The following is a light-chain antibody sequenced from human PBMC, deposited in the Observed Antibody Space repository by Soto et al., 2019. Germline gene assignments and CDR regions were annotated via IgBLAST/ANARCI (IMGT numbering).Light chain of an antibody. CDR1: SSDVGSYNL. CDR2: EVS. Sequence: QSVLAQPTSVSGFPRQSITITFIETSSDVGSYNLVSWYQQHPGKAPKLMIYEVSKRPSGVSNRFSGSKSGNTASLTISGLQAEDEADYYCCSYAGSSTLYVFGTGTKVTVL. J-gene: IGLJ1*01. V-gene: IGLV2-23*02. CDR3: CSYAGSSTLYV.